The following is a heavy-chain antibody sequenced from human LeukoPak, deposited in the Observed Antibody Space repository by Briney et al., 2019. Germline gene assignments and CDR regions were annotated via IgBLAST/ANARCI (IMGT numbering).Heavy chain of an antibody. V-gene: IGHV3-11*04. CDR1: GFTFSDYH. J-gene: IGHJ4*02. CDR2: ISSSGSTI. Sequence: GGSLRLSCAASGFTFSDYHMSWIRQAPGKGLEWVSYISSSGSTIYYADSVKGRFTISRDNAKNSLYLQMNSRRAEDTAVYYCVRVTIFGVVIIMSNYFVFWGQGTLVTVSS. CDR3: VRVTIFGVVIIMSNYFVF. D-gene: IGHD3-3*01.